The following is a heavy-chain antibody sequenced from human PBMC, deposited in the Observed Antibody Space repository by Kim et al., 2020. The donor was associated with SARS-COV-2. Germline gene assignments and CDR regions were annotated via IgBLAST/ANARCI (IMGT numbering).Heavy chain of an antibody. CDR1: GFNFRDHA. CDR3: ARGGGLDFGDFVS. D-gene: IGHD2-21*02. J-gene: IGHJ5*02. Sequence: GGSLRLSCATSGFNFRDHAMSWVRQAPGKGLDWVGFIRARAYGATSDYAASVRDRFTISRDDSRSTVYLEMNGLKTEDTVVYYCARGGGLDFGDFVSWGQGTLVTVSS. CDR2: IRARAYGATS. V-gene: IGHV3-49*04.